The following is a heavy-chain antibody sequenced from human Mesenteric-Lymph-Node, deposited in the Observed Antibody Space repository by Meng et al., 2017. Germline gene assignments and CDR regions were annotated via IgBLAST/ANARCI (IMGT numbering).Heavy chain of an antibody. CDR2: ISSSSSYI. D-gene: IGHD5-18*01. J-gene: IGHJ4*02. V-gene: IGHV3-21*01. Sequence: EVQLVAEGGALVKPGGVLGLSCAASGFTFSSYSMNWVREAPGKGLEWVSSISSSSSYIYYADSVKSRFTISRDNAKNSLYLQMNSLRAEDTAVYYCARGVTGAFDYWGQGTLVTVSS. CDR1: GFTFSSYS. CDR3: ARGVTGAFDY.